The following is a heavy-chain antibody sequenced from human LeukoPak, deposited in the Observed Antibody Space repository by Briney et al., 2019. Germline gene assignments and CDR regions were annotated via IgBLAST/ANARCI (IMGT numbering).Heavy chain of an antibody. V-gene: IGHV4-34*01. Sequence: SETLSLTCAVYGGSFSGYYWSWIRQPPGKGLEWIGEINHSGSTNYNPSLKSRVTISVDTSKNQFSLKLSSVTAADTAVYYCARMIGYYGSRDLDYWGQGTLVTVSS. CDR1: GGSFSGYY. CDR2: INHSGST. D-gene: IGHD3-10*01. CDR3: ARMIGYYGSRDLDY. J-gene: IGHJ4*02.